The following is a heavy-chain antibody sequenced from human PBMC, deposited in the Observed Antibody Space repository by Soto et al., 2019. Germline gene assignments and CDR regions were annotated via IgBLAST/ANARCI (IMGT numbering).Heavy chain of an antibody. V-gene: IGHV4-34*02. J-gene: IGHJ4*02. CDR1: GGSFSDYY. CDR2: INHSGST. Sequence: QVQLQQWGAGLLKPSETLSLTCAVYGGSFSDYYWSWIRQPPGKGLEWIGEINHSGSTNYNPSLKSRVTISVDTSKNQFSLKLSSVTAADTALYYCATSHKDYISSLWTDWGQGTLVTVSS. D-gene: IGHD3-10*01. CDR3: ATSHKDYISSLWTD.